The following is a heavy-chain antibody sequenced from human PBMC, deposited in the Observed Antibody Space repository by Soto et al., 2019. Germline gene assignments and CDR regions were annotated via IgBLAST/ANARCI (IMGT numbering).Heavy chain of an antibody. CDR3: ARGIAAAAGSGMDV. Sequence: LSLTCTVSGGSISSYYWSWIRQPAGKGLEWIGRIYTSGSTNYNPSLKSRVTMSVDTSKNQFSLKLSSVTAADTAVYYCARGIAAAAGSGMDVWGQGTTVTVSS. CDR2: IYTSGST. V-gene: IGHV4-4*07. D-gene: IGHD6-13*01. CDR1: GGSISSYY. J-gene: IGHJ6*02.